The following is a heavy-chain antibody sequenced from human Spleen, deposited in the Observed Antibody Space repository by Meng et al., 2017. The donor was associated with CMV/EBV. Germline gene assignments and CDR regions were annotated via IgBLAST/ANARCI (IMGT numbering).Heavy chain of an antibody. CDR2: IGTAADT. V-gene: IGHV3-13*01. J-gene: IGHJ4*02. CDR3: ARAYARGRFDY. Sequence: GGSLRLSCAASGFTFSSYDMHWVRQGAGKGLEWVSAIGTAADTYYPGSVKGRFTISRGNGKKSLYLQMSSLSAEDTAVYYCARAYARGRFDYWGQGALVTVSS. D-gene: IGHD3-16*01. CDR1: GFTFSSYD.